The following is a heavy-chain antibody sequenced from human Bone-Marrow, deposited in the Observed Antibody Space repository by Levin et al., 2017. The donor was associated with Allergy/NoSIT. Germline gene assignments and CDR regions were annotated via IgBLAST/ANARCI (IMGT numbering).Heavy chain of an antibody. CDR3: AKDLMGATTADS. J-gene: IGHJ4*02. V-gene: IGHV3-23*01. Sequence: GGSLRLSCATSGFSLSSYVMSWVRKAPGKGLEWVSGISGNGGSTYYADSVKGRFTISRDNAKNTLDLRMNSLRAEDTAIYYCAKDLMGATTADSWGQGTLVTVSS. CDR1: GFSLSSYV. D-gene: IGHD1-26*01. CDR2: ISGNGGST.